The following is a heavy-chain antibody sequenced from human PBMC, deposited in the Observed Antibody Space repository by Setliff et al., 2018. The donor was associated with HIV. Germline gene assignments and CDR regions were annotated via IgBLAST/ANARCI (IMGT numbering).Heavy chain of an antibody. CDR3: ARRPQDYYDSSGYLDY. CDR2: IYPSDSDT. CDR1: GYRFTSYW. V-gene: IGHV5-51*01. J-gene: IGHJ4*02. Sequence: PGESLKISCKGFGYRFTSYWIGWARHMPGKGLEWMGIIYPSDSDTRYSPSFQGRVTISADKSISTAYLQWSSLKASDTAMYYCARRPQDYYDSSGYLDYWGQGTLVTAP. D-gene: IGHD3-22*01.